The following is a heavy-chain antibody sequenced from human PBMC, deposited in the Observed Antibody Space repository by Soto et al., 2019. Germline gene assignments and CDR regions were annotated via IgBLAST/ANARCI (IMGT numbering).Heavy chain of an antibody. D-gene: IGHD3-16*01. Sequence: GGSLRLSCAASGFTFSDYFMSWIRQAPGKGLEWVSYISRSGSSTYYADSVKGRFTISRDNSKNTLYLQMNSLGAEDTAVYYCAKARGSSTPAPGSYWGQGSLVTVSS. V-gene: IGHV3-11*01. J-gene: IGHJ4*02. CDR1: GFTFSDYF. CDR2: ISRSGSST. CDR3: AKARGSSTPAPGSY.